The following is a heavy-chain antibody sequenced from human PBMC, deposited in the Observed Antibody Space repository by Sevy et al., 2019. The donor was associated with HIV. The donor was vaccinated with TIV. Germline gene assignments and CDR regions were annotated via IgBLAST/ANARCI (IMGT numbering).Heavy chain of an antibody. Sequence: GGSLRLSCAASGFTFSSYAMHWVRQAPGKGLEWVAVISYDGSNKYYADSVKGRFTISRDNSKNTLYLQMNSLRAEDTAVHYCARNSIVVVVAANYGLDVWGQGTTVTVSS. V-gene: IGHV3-30*04. CDR1: GFTFSSYA. CDR2: ISYDGSNK. CDR3: ARNSIVVVVAANYGLDV. D-gene: IGHD2-15*01. J-gene: IGHJ6*02.